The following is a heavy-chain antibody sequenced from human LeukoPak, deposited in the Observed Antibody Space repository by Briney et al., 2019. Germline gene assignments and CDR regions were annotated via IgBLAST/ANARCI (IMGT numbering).Heavy chain of an antibody. Sequence: GGSLRLSCAASGFTFSNNWMNWVRQAPGKGLGRVANIYKGGGERNYVSSVKGRFTVSTDDAMNSLYLQMNSLRAEDTAIYYCARGPNYGARTDYLDYWGLGTLVIVSS. CDR3: ARGPNYGARTDYLDY. CDR1: GFTFSNNW. CDR2: IYKGGGER. J-gene: IGHJ4*02. V-gene: IGHV3-7*03. D-gene: IGHD4-17*01.